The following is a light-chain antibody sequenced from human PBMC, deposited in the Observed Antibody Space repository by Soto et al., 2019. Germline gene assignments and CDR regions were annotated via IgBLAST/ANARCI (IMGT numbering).Light chain of an antibody. CDR1: SSDVGGYDF. CDR2: EVS. CDR3: SSYTSSTKYV. V-gene: IGLV2-14*01. J-gene: IGLJ1*01. Sequence: QSVLTQAASVSGSPEQSITISCTGTSSDVGGYDFVSRYQQHPGKAPKLIIYEVSYRPSGISNRFSGSKSGNTASLTISGLQAEDEADYYCSSYTSSTKYVFGTGTKVTVL.